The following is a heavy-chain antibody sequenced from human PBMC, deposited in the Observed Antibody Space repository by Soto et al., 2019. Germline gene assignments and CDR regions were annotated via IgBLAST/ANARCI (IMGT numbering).Heavy chain of an antibody. CDR2: INHTGST. D-gene: IGHD6-6*01. CDR3: ATQAPYSSSPYYYYYLDV. J-gene: IGHJ6*03. V-gene: IGHV4-34*01. Sequence: QVQLQQWGAGLLKPSETLSLTCAVYGGSFSGYYWSWIRQSPGKGLEWIGEINHTGSTNYNPSLKIRATISVDTSKNQFSLKLNSVTAADTTVYYCATQAPYSSSPYYYYYLDVWGKGTTVTVSS. CDR1: GGSFSGYY.